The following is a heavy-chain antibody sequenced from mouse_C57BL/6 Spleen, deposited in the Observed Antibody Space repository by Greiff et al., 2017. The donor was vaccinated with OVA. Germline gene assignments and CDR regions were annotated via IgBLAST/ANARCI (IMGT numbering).Heavy chain of an antibody. J-gene: IGHJ4*01. V-gene: IGHV1-74*01. CDR2: IHPSDSDT. CDR1: GYTFTSYW. Sequence: QVQLQQPGAELVKPGASVKVSCKASGYTFTSYWMHWVKQRPGQGLEWIGRIHPSDSDTNYNQKFKGKATLTVDKPSSTAYMQLSSLTSEDSAVYYCARSKVYYGNSYGMDYWGQGTLVTVSS. D-gene: IGHD2-1*01. CDR3: ARSKVYYGNSYGMDY.